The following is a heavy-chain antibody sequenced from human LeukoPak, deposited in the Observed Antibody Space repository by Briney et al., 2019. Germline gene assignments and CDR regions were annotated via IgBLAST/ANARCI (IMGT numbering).Heavy chain of an antibody. Sequence: SGTLSLTCAVSGGSISSSNWWSWVRQPPGKGLEWIGEIYHSGSTNYNPSLKSRVTISVDKSKNQFSLKLSSVTAADTAVYYCASYCSGGSCYSDGHDYWGQGTLVTVSS. CDR2: IYHSGST. J-gene: IGHJ4*02. CDR1: GGSISSSNW. D-gene: IGHD2-15*01. CDR3: ASYCSGGSCYSDGHDY. V-gene: IGHV4-4*02.